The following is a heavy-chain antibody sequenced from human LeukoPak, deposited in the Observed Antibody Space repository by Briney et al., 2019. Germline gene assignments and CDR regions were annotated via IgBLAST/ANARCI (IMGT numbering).Heavy chain of an antibody. J-gene: IGHJ4*02. CDR3: AKRSLYSSSFPYFDF. D-gene: IGHD6-6*01. CDR2: ISDTGGNT. Sequence: GGSLRLSCAASGFTFSTYGMNWVRRAPGKGLEWVSSISDTGGNTYYADSVKGRFTVSRDNSKNTLYLQMNSLRAEDTAVYYYAKRSLYSSSFPYFDFWGQGTLVTVSS. CDR1: GFTFSTYG. V-gene: IGHV3-23*01.